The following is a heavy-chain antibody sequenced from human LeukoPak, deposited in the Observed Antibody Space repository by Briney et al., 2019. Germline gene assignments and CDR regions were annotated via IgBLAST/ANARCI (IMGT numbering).Heavy chain of an antibody. J-gene: IGHJ6*02. CDR2: IYYSGSL. Sequence: SETLSLTCSVSGGSISSGGYYWTWIRQHPGKGLEWIGYIYYSGSLYYNPSLKSRALISVDTSKNQFFLKLNSVSAADTAVYYCARGTDVTARPGHYYYGMDVWGQGTTVTVSS. V-gene: IGHV4-31*03. CDR1: GGSISSGGYY. CDR3: ARGTDVTARPGHYYYGMDV. D-gene: IGHD6-6*01.